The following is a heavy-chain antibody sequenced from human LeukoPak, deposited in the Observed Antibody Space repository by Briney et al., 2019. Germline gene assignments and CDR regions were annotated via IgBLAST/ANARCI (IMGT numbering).Heavy chain of an antibody. CDR3: ATPRLTQIPHFDY. CDR1: GGTFSSYA. D-gene: IGHD6-6*01. J-gene: IGHJ4*02. V-gene: IGHV1-69*05. Sequence: SVKVSCKASGGTFSSYAISWVRQAPGQGLEWMGGIIPIIGTANYAQTFQGRVTITTDESTSTAYLELSSLRSEDTAVYYCATPRLTQIPHFDYWGQGTLGTVSS. CDR2: IIPIIGTA.